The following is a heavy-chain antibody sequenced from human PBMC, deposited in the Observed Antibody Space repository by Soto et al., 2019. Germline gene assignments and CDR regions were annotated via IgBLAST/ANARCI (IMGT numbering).Heavy chain of an antibody. CDR3: AKAGGGFGVFVHH. D-gene: IGHD3-10*01. CDR2: ILYDGSDK. V-gene: IGHV3-30*18. CDR1: GFTFSSYG. J-gene: IGHJ4*02. Sequence: QVQLVESGGSVVQPGRSLRLSCAASGFTFSSYGMHWVRQAPGKGLEWVTGILYDGSDKYYADSVKGRFTISRENSKNTLYLQMNSLRTEDSAVYYCAKAGGGFGVFVHHWGQGTPVTVSS.